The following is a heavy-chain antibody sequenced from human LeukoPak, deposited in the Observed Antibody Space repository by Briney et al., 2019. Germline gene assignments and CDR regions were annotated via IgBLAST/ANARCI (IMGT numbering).Heavy chain of an antibody. Sequence: SETLSLTCTLSGGSISSLYWSWIRQPPGKGLEWIGSIYYSGGTNYNPSLESRVTISVHTSKNQVSLNLSSVTAADTAVYYCARVGGGNYYYYGMDVWGQGTTVTVSS. CDR1: GGSISSLY. V-gene: IGHV4-59*11. CDR2: IYYSGGT. CDR3: ARVGGGNYYYYGMDV. J-gene: IGHJ6*02. D-gene: IGHD4-23*01.